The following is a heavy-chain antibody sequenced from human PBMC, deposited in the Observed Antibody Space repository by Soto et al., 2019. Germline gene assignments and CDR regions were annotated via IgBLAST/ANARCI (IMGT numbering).Heavy chain of an antibody. Sequence: SETLSLTCTVSGGSISSYYWSWIRQPPGKGLEWIGYIYYSGSTNYNPSLKSRVTISVDTSKNQFSLKLSSVTAADTAVYYCARVTGDSSGYYYGTHAFDIWGQGTM. CDR2: IYYSGST. V-gene: IGHV4-59*01. J-gene: IGHJ3*02. D-gene: IGHD3-22*01. CDR3: ARVTGDSSGYYYGTHAFDI. CDR1: GGSISSYY.